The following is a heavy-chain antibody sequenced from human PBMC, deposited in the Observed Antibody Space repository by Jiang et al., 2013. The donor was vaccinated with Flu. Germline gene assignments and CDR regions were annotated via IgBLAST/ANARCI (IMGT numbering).Heavy chain of an antibody. V-gene: IGHV7-4-1*02. CDR3: ASGEGYNFDL. D-gene: IGHD3-10*01. CDR2: INTNTGNP. CDR1: GYTFTTYA. J-gene: IGHJ2*01. Sequence: LQSGSELKKPGASVKVSCKASGYTFTTYAMNWVRQAPGQGLEWMGWINTNTGNPTYAQGFTGRFVFSLDTSVSTAYLQISSLKPDDTAFYYCASGEGYNFDLWGLAPWSLSPQ.